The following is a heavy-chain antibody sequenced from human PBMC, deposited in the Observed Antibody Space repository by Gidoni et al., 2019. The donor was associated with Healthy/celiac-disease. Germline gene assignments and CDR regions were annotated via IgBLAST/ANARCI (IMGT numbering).Heavy chain of an antibody. CDR1: GFTFSSYA. D-gene: IGHD6-19*01. V-gene: IGHV3-23*01. CDR3: AKDNQQWLAWFDP. Sequence: EVQLLESGGGFVQPGGSLRLSCAASGFTFSSYAMGWVRQATGKGLEWVSAISGSGGSTYYADSVKGRFTISRDNSKNTLYLQMNSLRAEDTAVYYCAKDNQQWLAWFDPWGQGTLVTVSS. J-gene: IGHJ5*02. CDR2: ISGSGGST.